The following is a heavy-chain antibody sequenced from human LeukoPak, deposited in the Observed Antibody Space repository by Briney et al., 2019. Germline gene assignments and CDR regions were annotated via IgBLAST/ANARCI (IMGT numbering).Heavy chain of an antibody. CDR1: GFTFSNYV. CDR2: ISYDGTNK. V-gene: IGHV3-30-3*01. J-gene: IGHJ6*03. Sequence: GGSLRLSCEASGFTFSNYVIHWVRQAPGKGLEWLAVISYDGTNKYYTASVKGRFTISRDHSKTTVDLQMDSLGGADTAVYYCARSPTYYYMDVWGKGTTVTVSS. CDR3: ARSPTYYYMDV.